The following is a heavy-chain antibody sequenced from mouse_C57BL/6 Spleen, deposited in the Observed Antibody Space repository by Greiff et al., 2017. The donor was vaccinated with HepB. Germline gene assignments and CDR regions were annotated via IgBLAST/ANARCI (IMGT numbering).Heavy chain of an antibody. D-gene: IGHD1-1*01. CDR2: IYPGDGDT. Sequence: VQLVESGAELVKPGASVKISCKASGYAFSSYWMNWVKQRPGKGLEWIGQIYPGDGDTNYNGKFKGKATLTADKSSSTAYMQLSSRTSEDSAVLFCARGPSITTVVATRAMDYWGQGTSVTVSS. CDR1: GYAFSSYW. V-gene: IGHV1-80*01. CDR3: ARGPSITTVVATRAMDY. J-gene: IGHJ4*01.